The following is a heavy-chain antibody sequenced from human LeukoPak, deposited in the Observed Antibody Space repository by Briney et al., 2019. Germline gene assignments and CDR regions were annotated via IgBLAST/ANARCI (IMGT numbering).Heavy chain of an antibody. CDR2: ISSSSSYI. V-gene: IGHV3-21*01. CDR3: ARHGKIVVVPATTDAFDI. Sequence: GGSLRLSCAASAFTFSSYTMNWVRQAPGKGLERVSAISSSSSYIYYADSVKGRFTISRDNAKNSLYLQMNSLRGEDTAVYYCARHGKIVVVPATTDAFDIWGQGTMVTVSS. J-gene: IGHJ3*02. CDR1: AFTFSSYT. D-gene: IGHD2-2*01.